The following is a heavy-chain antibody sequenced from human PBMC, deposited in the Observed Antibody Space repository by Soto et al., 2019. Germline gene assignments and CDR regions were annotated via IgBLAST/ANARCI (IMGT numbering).Heavy chain of an antibody. D-gene: IGHD2-2*01. CDR3: ARSQGSSTSLEIYYYYCYGMDV. J-gene: IGHJ6*02. CDR2: IIPISGTA. V-gene: IGHV1-69*01. Sequence: QVQLVQSGAEVKKPGSSVKVSCKASGGTFSNYAISWVRQAPGQGLEWMGGIIPISGTANYAQKFQGRVTITAGESTDTAYMELMSLRSEVTAVYYCARSQGSSTSLEIYYYYCYGMDVWGQGTTVTGSS. CDR1: GGTFSNYA.